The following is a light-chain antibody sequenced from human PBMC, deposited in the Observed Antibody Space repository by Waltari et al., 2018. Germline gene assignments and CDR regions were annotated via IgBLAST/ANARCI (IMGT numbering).Light chain of an antibody. CDR3: QQSYTTPVT. Sequence: DIQMTQSPSSLSASVGDRFTITCRASQSISNYLNWYQQKPGKAPKLLIYAASSFQSGVPSRFSGSGSGTDFTLTISSLQPEDFATYYSQQSYTTPVTFGQGTKVEIK. V-gene: IGKV1-39*01. J-gene: IGKJ1*01. CDR1: QSISNY. CDR2: AAS.